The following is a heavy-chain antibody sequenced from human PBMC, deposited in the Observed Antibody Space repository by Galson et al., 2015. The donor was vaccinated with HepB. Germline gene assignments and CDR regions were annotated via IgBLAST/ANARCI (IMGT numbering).Heavy chain of an antibody. V-gene: IGHV3-64D*06. J-gene: IGHJ4*02. CDR1: GFTFSSSA. CDR2: ISTNGGNT. D-gene: IGHD3-22*01. CDR3: VKRDSNGYYVY. Sequence: SLRLSCAASGFTFSSSAMHWVRQAPGKGLEYVSAISTNGGNTAYADSVKGRFTISRDNSKNTLFLQMSSLRAEDSAVYYCVKRDSNGYYVYWGQGTLVTVSS.